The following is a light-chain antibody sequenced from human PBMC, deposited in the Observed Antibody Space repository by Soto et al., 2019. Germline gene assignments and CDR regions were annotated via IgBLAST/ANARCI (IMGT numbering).Light chain of an antibody. CDR2: GAS. CDR1: QSVSSSY. J-gene: IGKJ3*01. CDR3: QQYGNAPFT. Sequence: LTCRASQSVSSSYLAWFQQKPGQAPRLLIYGASSRATGIPDRFSGSGSGTDFTLTISRLEPEDFAVYYCQQYGNAPFTFGPGTKVDIK. V-gene: IGKV3-20*01.